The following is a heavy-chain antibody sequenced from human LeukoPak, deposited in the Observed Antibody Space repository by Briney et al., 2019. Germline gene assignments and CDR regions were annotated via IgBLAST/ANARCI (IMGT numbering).Heavy chain of an antibody. CDR3: AREREGEMATVA. CDR1: GGSISSYY. V-gene: IGHV4-59*01. Sequence: PSETLSLTCTVSGGSISSYYWSWIRQPPGKGLEWIGYIYYSGGTNYNPSLKSRVTISVDTSKNQFSLKLSSVTAADTAVYYCAREREGEMATVAWGQGTLVTVSS. J-gene: IGHJ4*02. CDR2: IYYSGGT. D-gene: IGHD5-24*01.